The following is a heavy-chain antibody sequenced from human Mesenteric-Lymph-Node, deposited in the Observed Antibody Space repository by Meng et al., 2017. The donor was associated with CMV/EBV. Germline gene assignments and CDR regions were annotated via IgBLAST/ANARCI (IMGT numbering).Heavy chain of an antibody. V-gene: IGHV4-39*07. Sequence: SETLSLTCTVSGGSISSSSYYWGWIRQPPGKGLEWIGSIYYSGSTYYNPSVKSRVTISVDTSKNQFSLKLSSVTAADTAVYYCARDLEGYSGYWGQGTLVTVSS. CDR3: ARDLEGYSGY. CDR2: IYYSGST. J-gene: IGHJ4*02. CDR1: GGSISSSSYY. D-gene: IGHD5-12*01.